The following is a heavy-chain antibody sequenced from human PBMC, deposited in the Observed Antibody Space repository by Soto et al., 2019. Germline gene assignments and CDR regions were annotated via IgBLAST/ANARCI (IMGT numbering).Heavy chain of an antibody. J-gene: IGHJ4*02. V-gene: IGHV3-23*01. CDR2: ISGSGGST. CDR1: GFTFSSYA. D-gene: IGHD5-12*01. CDR3: AKDLVKIVAPDLYYFDY. Sequence: PGGSQRLSCAASGFTFSSYAMSWVRQAPGKGLEWVSAISGSGGSTYYADSVKGRFTISRDNSKNTLYLQMNSLRAEDTAVYYCAKDLVKIVAPDLYYFDYWGQGTLVTVSS.